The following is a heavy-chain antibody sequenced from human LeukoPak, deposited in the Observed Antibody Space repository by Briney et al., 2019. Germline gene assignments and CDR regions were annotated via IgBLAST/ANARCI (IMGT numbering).Heavy chain of an antibody. D-gene: IGHD1-7*01. Sequence: SETLSLTCIVSGGSISGGGYYWSWIRQHPGKGLEWIGYIYYSGSTYYNPSLKSRVTISVDTSKNHFSLKLSFVTAADTAVYYCARLVLNYAFDIWGQGTMVTVSS. CDR2: IYYSGST. CDR3: ARLVLNYAFDI. V-gene: IGHV4-31*03. J-gene: IGHJ3*02. CDR1: GGSISGGGYY.